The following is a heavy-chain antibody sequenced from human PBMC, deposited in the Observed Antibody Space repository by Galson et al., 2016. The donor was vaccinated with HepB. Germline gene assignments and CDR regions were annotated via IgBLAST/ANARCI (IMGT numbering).Heavy chain of an antibody. J-gene: IGHJ4*02. CDR1: GFTFNTYW. V-gene: IGHV3-7*01. CDR2: IHQDGSVK. Sequence: SLRLSCAASGFTFNTYWMSWVRQASGKGLEWVANIHQDGSVKQYVDSVKGRFTSSRDNDKNSVYLQMNSLRAEDTAVYYCAAFTRSSRSGYWGQGTLVTVSS. CDR3: AAFTRSSRSGY. D-gene: IGHD6-6*01.